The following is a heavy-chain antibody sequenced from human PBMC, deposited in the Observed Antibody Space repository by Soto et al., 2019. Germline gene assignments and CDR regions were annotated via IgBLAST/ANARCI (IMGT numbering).Heavy chain of an antibody. CDR1: GGSFSGYY. V-gene: IGHV4-34*01. J-gene: IGHJ5*02. Sequence: SETLSLTCAVYGGSFSGYYWSWIRQPPGKGLEWIGEINHSGSTNYNPSLKSRVTISVDTSKNQFSLKLSSVTAADTVVYYCARGGVFRGAIRFDPWGQGTLVTVS. CDR3: ARGGVFRGAIRFDP. D-gene: IGHD3-10*01. CDR2: INHSGST.